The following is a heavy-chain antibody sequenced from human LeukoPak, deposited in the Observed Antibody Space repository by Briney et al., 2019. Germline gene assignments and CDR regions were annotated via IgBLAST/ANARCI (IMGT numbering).Heavy chain of an antibody. Sequence: PGGSLRLSCTASGFSLSNYWMSWVRQAPGKGLDWVANINQDGSDKYYVDSVMGRFTISKDNAKNSVYLQMNSLRPEDTAIYYCAWYGVTHGLDVWGQGTTVTVSS. CDR1: GFSLSNYW. V-gene: IGHV3-7*01. D-gene: IGHD3-10*01. CDR2: INQDGSDK. J-gene: IGHJ6*02. CDR3: AWYGVTHGLDV.